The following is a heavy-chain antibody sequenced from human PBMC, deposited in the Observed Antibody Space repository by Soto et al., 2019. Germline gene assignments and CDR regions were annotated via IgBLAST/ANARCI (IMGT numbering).Heavy chain of an antibody. CDR2: INDYMTTI. V-gene: IGHV3-74*01. J-gene: IGHJ4*02. D-gene: IGHD1-1*01. Sequence: EVQLVESGGGLVQPGGSLRLSCAASGFTFGKYWMHWVRQAPGKGLVWVSRINDYMTTINYADSVRGRFTISRDNTRNTLLLQMNSLTVEDTAVYYWTRGGLEAVDFWGQGVLVTVSS. CDR1: GFTFGKYW. CDR3: TRGGLEAVDF.